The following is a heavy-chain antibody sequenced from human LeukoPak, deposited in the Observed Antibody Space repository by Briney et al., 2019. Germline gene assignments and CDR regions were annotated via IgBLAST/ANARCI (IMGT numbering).Heavy chain of an antibody. V-gene: IGHV4-39*01. D-gene: IGHD3-3*01. CDR3: ARSPLDSFDY. J-gene: IGHJ4*02. CDR1: GGSISSSSYY. Sequence: SETLSLTCTVSGGSISSSSYYWGWIRQPPGKGLEWIGSIYYSGSTYYNPSLKSRVTISVDTSKNQFSLKLSSVTAADTAVYYCARSPLDSFDYWGQGTLVTVSS. CDR2: IYYSGST.